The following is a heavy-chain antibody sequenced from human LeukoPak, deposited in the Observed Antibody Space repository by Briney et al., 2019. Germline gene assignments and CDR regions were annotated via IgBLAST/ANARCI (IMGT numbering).Heavy chain of an antibody. CDR2: INPNSGGT. J-gene: IGHJ6*02. CDR1: GYTFTGYY. D-gene: IGHD3-3*01. Sequence: GASVKVSCKASGYTFTGYYMHWVQQAPGQGLEWMGRINPNSGGTNYAQKFQGRVTMTRDTSISTAYMELSRLRSDDTAVYYCARGGYDFVYYYYGMDVWGQGTTVTVSS. V-gene: IGHV1-2*06. CDR3: ARGGYDFVYYYYGMDV.